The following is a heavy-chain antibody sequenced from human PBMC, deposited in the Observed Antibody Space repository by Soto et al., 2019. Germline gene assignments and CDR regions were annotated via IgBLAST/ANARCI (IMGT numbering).Heavy chain of an antibody. Sequence: EVQLVESGGGLVQPGGSLRLSCAASGFTFSSYSMNWVRQAPGKGLEWVSYISSSSSTIYYADSVKGRFTISRDNAKNSLYLQMNSLRDEDTAVYYCARPQYGDIYYYGMDVWGQGTTVTVSS. CDR3: ARPQYGDIYYYGMDV. V-gene: IGHV3-48*02. CDR1: GFTFSSYS. J-gene: IGHJ6*02. D-gene: IGHD4-17*01. CDR2: ISSSSSTI.